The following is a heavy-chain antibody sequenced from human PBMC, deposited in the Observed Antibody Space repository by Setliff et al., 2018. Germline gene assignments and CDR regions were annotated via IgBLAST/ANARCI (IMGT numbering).Heavy chain of an antibody. V-gene: IGHV3-7*01. CDR2: IEQDGSEK. Sequence: GGSLRLSCAASGFTFSSYWMSWVRQAPGKGLEWVANIEQDGSEKYYVDSVKGRFTISRDNAKNSLYLQMNSLRAEDTAVYYCARRFGGYCSGGSCWRYYFDYWGQGTLVTVSS. CDR1: GFTFSSYW. D-gene: IGHD2-15*01. CDR3: ARRFGGYCSGGSCWRYYFDY. J-gene: IGHJ4*02.